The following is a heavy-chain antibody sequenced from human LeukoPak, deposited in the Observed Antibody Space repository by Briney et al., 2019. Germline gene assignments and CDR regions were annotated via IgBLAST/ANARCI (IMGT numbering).Heavy chain of an antibody. V-gene: IGHV4-59*01. D-gene: IGHD6-13*01. J-gene: IGHJ5*02. CDR2: IYYSGST. Sequence: SETLSLTCTVSGGSISSYYWSWIRQPPGKGLEWIGYIYYSGSTNYDPSLKSRVTISVDTSKNQFSLKLSSVTAADMAVYYCARYSSSWYGNWFDPWGQGTLVTVSS. CDR1: GGSISSYY. CDR3: ARYSSSWYGNWFDP.